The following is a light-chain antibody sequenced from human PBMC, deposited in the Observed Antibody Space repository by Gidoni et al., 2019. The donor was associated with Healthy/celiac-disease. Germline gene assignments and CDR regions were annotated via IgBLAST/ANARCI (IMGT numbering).Light chain of an antibody. V-gene: IGKV3-15*01. CDR1: QSVNSN. Sequence: EIVMTQSPATLSVSPGERATLSCRASQSVNSNLDWYQQKPGQAPRLLIYGASTRATGIPARFSGSGSGTEFTRTISSLQSEDFAVYYCQQYNNWSTFGQGTRLEIK. CDR2: GAS. J-gene: IGKJ5*01. CDR3: QQYNNWST.